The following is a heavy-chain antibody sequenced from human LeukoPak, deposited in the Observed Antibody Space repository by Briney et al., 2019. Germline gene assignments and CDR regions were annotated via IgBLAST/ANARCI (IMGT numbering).Heavy chain of an antibody. CDR2: IKGDGNT. CDR1: GFTFSSYW. D-gene: IGHD3-10*01. Sequence: GGSLRLSCAASGFTFSSYWMHWVRQAPGKGLVWVSRIKGDGNTNYADSVKGRFTISRDNAKNTVSLQMNSLRAEDTGVYYCARVGDHYHWYLDVWGRGTLVTVSS. CDR3: ARVGDHYHWYLDV. V-gene: IGHV3-74*01. J-gene: IGHJ2*01.